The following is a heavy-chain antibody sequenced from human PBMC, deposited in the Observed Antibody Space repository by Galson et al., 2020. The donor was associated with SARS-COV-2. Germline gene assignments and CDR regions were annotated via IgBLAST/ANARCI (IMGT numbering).Heavy chain of an antibody. V-gene: IGHV3-23*01. CDR3: AKGGRSGYYGLDV. CDR1: GFTFSSNG. CDR2: MSGSENKT. Sequence: GEFLKISCAASGFTFSSNGMSWVRQAPGKGLEWVSAMSGSENKTYYAESVKGRFTISRDNFKNTLYLQMNSLRVEDTAVYYCAKGGRSGYYGLDVWGQGTTVTV. J-gene: IGHJ6*02. D-gene: IGHD3-3*01.